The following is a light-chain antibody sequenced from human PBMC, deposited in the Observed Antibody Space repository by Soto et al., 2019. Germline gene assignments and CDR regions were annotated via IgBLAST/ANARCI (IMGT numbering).Light chain of an antibody. V-gene: IGKV3-20*01. CDR1: QSVSNNY. J-gene: IGKJ1*01. Sequence: ESVLTQSPGTLSLSPGERATLSCRASQSVSNNYLGWYQQKPGQAPRLLVYGASRRATGIPDRFSGSGSGTDFTLTISGLDAEDFAVYYCQQYGNSLPWTFGQGTKVDIK. CDR2: GAS. CDR3: QQYGNSLPWT.